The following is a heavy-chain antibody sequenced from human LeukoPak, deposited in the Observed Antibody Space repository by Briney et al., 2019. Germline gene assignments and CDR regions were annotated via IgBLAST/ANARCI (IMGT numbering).Heavy chain of an antibody. D-gene: IGHD5-12*01. J-gene: IGHJ4*02. CDR3: AERRGYSGYLFDY. V-gene: IGHV4-34*01. CDR1: GGSFSGYY. Sequence: TSETLSLTCAVYGGSFSGYYWSWIRQPPGKGLEWIGEINHSGSTNYNPSLKSRVTISVDTSKNQFSLKLSSVTAADTAVYYCAERRGYSGYLFDYWGQGTLATVSS. CDR2: INHSGST.